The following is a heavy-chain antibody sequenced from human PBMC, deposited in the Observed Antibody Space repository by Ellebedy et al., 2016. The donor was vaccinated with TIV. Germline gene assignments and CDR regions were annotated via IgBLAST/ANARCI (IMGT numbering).Heavy chain of an antibody. D-gene: IGHD1-1*01. CDR3: AGGAYNWNDGSLFDY. J-gene: IGHJ4*02. Sequence: GGSLRLSCAASGFTFSSYSMNWVRQAPGKGLEWVANIKQDGSEKYYVDSVKGRFTISRDNAKNSLYLQMNSLRAEDTAVYYCAGGAYNWNDGSLFDYWGQGTLVTVSS. V-gene: IGHV3-7*03. CDR1: GFTFSSYS. CDR2: IKQDGSEK.